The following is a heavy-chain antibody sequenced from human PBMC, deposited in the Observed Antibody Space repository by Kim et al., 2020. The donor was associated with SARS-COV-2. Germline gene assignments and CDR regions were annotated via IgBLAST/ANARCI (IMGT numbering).Heavy chain of an antibody. V-gene: IGHV3-30*02. D-gene: IGHD3-10*01. CDR3: VRSCGGTTCSFFNY. Sequence: GGSLRLSCAASGFTFSTYTMHWVRQAPGKGLEWVALIRHDGTNGYFADSVKGRFTISRDNSKNTLSLQMNSLRAEDTAVYYCVRSCGGTTCSFFNYWGQG. CDR2: IRHDGTNG. CDR1: GFTFSTYT. J-gene: IGHJ4*02.